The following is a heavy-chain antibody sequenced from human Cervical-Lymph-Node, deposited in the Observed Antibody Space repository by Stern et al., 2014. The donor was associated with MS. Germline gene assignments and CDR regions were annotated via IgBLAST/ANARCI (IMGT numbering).Heavy chain of an antibody. D-gene: IGHD1-1*01. CDR2: IILIFGTV. CDR1: GGTFSTYS. J-gene: IGHJ4*02. V-gene: IGHV1-69*06. CDR3: ARYRGTFYFDN. Sequence: QVQLLQPGAEVKRPGSSVRVACKASGGTFSTYSISWVRQAPGQGLEWMGGIILIFGTVNYAQKFQGRVTMSADKSTSTAYLDLTSLRSEDTAMYYCARYRGTFYFDNWGQGTLVTVSS.